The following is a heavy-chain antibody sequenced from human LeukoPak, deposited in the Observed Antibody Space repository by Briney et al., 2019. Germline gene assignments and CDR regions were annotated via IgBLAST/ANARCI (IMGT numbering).Heavy chain of an antibody. V-gene: IGHV1-3*01. CDR2: INAGNGNT. D-gene: IGHD3-9*01. Sequence: ASVKVSCKASGYTFTSYAMHWVRQAPGQRLGWMGWINAGNGNTKYSQKFQGRVTITRDTSASTAYMELSSLRSEDTAVYYCARALPPDDILTGTLDYWGQGTLVTVSS. CDR1: GYTFTSYA. CDR3: ARALPPDDILTGTLDY. J-gene: IGHJ4*02.